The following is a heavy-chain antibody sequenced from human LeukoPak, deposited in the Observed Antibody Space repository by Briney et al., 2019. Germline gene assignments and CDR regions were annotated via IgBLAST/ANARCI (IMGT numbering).Heavy chain of an antibody. CDR2: VHYSGST. CDR3: AKVSVEGRGPPRYHFDS. J-gene: IGHJ4*02. V-gene: IGHV4-59*08. CDR1: GGSISGFY. Sequence: SETLSLTCSVSGGSISGFYWTWLRQSPEKGLEWIGHVHYSGSTGYNPSLKSRFTISVDTSKNQFFLTLTSVTAADTALFYCAKVSVEGRGPPRYHFDSWGQGTLVAVSS. D-gene: IGHD3-10*01.